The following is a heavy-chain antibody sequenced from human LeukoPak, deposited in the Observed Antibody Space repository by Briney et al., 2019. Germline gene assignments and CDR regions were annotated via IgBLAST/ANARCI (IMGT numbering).Heavy chain of an antibody. CDR1: GFSFSSFA. CDR2: ILSGGDVF. Sequence: GGSLRLSCAASGFSFSSFAMMWVRQAPGMGLELISAILSGGDVFFYGDSVRGRFTISIDDSTNTLFLQMNNLRADDSAVYYCARDPNGNYVGAFEMWGPGTTVTVSS. J-gene: IGHJ3*02. CDR3: ARDPNGNYVGAFEM. V-gene: IGHV3-23*01. D-gene: IGHD4-17*01.